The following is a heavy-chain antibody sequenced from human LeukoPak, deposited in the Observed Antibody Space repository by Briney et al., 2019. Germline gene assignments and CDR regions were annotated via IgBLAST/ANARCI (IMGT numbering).Heavy chain of an antibody. D-gene: IGHD2-15*01. CDR2: IKSKTDGGTT. Sequence: PGGSLRLSCAASGFTFSNAWMSWVRQAPGKGLEWVGRIKSKTDGGTTDYAAPVKGRFTISRDDSKNTLYLQMNSLKTEDTAVYYCTTVAGCSGGSCYPHDAFDIWGQGTMVTVSS. J-gene: IGHJ3*02. CDR3: TTVAGCSGGSCYPHDAFDI. CDR1: GFTFSNAW. V-gene: IGHV3-15*01.